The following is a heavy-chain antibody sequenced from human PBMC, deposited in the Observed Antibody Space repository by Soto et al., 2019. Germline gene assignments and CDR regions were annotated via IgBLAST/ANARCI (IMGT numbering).Heavy chain of an antibody. CDR1: GFTFSDYG. CDR3: AKVVVWFGTINGMDV. J-gene: IGHJ6*02. V-gene: IGHV3-30*18. CDR2: ISYDGSNK. D-gene: IGHD3-10*01. Sequence: QVQLVESGGDVVQPGRSLRVSCAASGFTFSDYGMHWVRQAPGKGLEWVAVISYDGSNKYYADSVKGRFTISRDNAKNTLYLQMNSLRAEDTAVYYCAKVVVWFGTINGMDVWGQGTTVTVSS.